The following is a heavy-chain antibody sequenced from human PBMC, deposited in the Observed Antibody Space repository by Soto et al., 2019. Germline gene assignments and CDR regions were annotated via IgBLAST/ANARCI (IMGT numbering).Heavy chain of an antibody. V-gene: IGHV3-53*01. CDR3: ARCRRDILTGYYGDYYYYGMDV. CDR2: IYSGGST. CDR1: GFTVSSNY. Sequence: GGSLRLSCAASGFTVSSNYMSWVRQAPGKGLEWVSVIYSGGSTYYADSVKGRFTISRDNSKNTLYLQMNSLRAEDTAVYYCARCRRDILTGYYGDYYYYGMDVWGQGTTVTVS. D-gene: IGHD3-9*01. J-gene: IGHJ6*02.